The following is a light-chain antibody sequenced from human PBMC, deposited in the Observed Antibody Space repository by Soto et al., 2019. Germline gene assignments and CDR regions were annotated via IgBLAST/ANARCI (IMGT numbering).Light chain of an antibody. J-gene: IGLJ1*01. CDR2: TNN. CDR3: AAWDDSLNGRV. Sequence: QLVLTQPPSASGTPGQRVTISCSGSRSNIGSNTVNWYQQLPGTAPKLLIYTNNQRPSGVPDRFSGSKSGTSASLAISGLQSEDEADYYCAAWDDSLNGRVFGTGTKVTVL. V-gene: IGLV1-44*01. CDR1: RSNIGSNT.